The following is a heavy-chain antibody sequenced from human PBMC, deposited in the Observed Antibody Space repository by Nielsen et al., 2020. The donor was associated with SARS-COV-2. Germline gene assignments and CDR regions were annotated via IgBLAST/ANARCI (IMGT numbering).Heavy chain of an antibody. V-gene: IGHV3-33*01. CDR1: GFTFSSYG. Sequence: GESLKISCAASGFTFSSYGMHWVRQAPGKGLEWVAVIWYDGSNKYYADSVKGRFTISRDNSKNTLYLQMNSLRAEDTAVYYCARDLSVGARYYGMDVWGQGTTVTVSS. CDR3: ARDLSVGARYYGMDV. J-gene: IGHJ6*02. CDR2: IWYDGSNK. D-gene: IGHD1-26*01.